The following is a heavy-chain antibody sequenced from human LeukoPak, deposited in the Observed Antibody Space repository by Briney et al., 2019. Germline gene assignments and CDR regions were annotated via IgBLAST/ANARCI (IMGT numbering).Heavy chain of an antibody. J-gene: IGHJ5*02. CDR2: IYYSGST. D-gene: IGHD2-15*01. Sequence: PSETLSLTCTVSGGSFSSYYWSWIRQPPGKGLEWIGYIYYSGSTNYNPSLKSRVTISVDTSKNQFSLKLSSVTAADTAVYYCARDLGYCSGGSCYTWFDPWGQGTLVTVSS. CDR1: GGSFSSYY. V-gene: IGHV4-59*01. CDR3: ARDLGYCSGGSCYTWFDP.